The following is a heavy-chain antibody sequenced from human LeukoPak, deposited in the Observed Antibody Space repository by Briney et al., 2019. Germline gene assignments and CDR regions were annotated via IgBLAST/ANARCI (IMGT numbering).Heavy chain of an antibody. J-gene: IGHJ4*02. Sequence: ASVKVSCKASGYTFTGYYIHWVRQAPGQGLEWMGWIKPNSGGTKFAQKFQGRVTMTRDTSISTAYMELSRLRSDDTAVYYYATMMYSETYNDYWGQGTLVTVSS. CDR2: IKPNSGGT. CDR1: GYTFTGYY. V-gene: IGHV1-2*02. D-gene: IGHD1-26*01. CDR3: ATMMYSETYNDY.